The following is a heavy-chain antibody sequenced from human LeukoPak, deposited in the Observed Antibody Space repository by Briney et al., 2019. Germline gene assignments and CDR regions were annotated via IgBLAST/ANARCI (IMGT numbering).Heavy chain of an antibody. V-gene: IGHV3-74*01. CDR3: VCYGIAPPY. CDR1: GFTFSSYW. D-gene: IGHD2-8*01. CDR2: IQNDGSST. Sequence: GGSLRLACEASGFTFSSYWMHWVRQAPAKGPEWVSRIQNDGSSTVYADSVKGRFTISRDNAKNTLYLQMNTLRVEDTAVYYCVCYGIAPPYWGQGTLVTVSS. J-gene: IGHJ4*02.